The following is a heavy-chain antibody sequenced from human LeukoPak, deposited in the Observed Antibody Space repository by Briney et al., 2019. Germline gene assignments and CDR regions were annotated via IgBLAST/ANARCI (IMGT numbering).Heavy chain of an antibody. CDR2: IYTSGST. Sequence: SETLSPTCTVSGGSISSGSYYWRWIRQPAGTGLEWIGRIYTSGSTNYNPSLKSRVTISVDTSKNQFSLKLSSVIAADTAVYYCARTTEGYCSSASCFGFSYSYYMDVWGKGTTVTISS. D-gene: IGHD2-2*01. CDR3: ARTTEGYCSSASCFGFSYSYYMDV. V-gene: IGHV4-61*02. J-gene: IGHJ6*03. CDR1: GGSISSGSYY.